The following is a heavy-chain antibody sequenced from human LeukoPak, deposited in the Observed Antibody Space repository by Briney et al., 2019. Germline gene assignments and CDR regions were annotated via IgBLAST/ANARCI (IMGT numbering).Heavy chain of an antibody. CDR3: ARVRYCSGGSCYGLTDY. V-gene: IGHV4-34*01. Sequence: PSETLSLTCAVYGGSFSGYYWSWIRQPPGKELEWIGEINHSGSTNYNPSLKSRVTISVDTSKNQFSLKLSSVTAADTAVYYCARVRYCSGGSCYGLTDYWGQGTLVTVSS. J-gene: IGHJ4*02. CDR1: GGSFSGYY. D-gene: IGHD2-15*01. CDR2: INHSGST.